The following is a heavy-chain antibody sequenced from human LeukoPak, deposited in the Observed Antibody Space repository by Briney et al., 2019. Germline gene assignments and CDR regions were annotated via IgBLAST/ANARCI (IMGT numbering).Heavy chain of an antibody. J-gene: IGHJ4*02. CDR1: GFTFSSSW. D-gene: IGHD2-8*01. Sequence: GGSLRLSCAASGFTFSSSWMTWVRQAPGKGLEWVASIREDGSEKTSVDSVKGRFTIARDNAKNSLYLQMDSLRAEDTAVYYCARGPTNGQAFDYWGQGTLVSVSS. CDR2: IREDGSEK. V-gene: IGHV3-7*01. CDR3: ARGPTNGQAFDY.